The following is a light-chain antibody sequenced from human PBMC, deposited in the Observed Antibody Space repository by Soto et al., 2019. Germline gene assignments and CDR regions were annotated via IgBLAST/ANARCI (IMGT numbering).Light chain of an antibody. Sequence: EIVMTQSPATLSVSPGERATLSCRASQSVSSNLAWYQQKPGQPPRLLIYGASTGATGIPARFSGSGSGTEFTLTIGSLQSEDFALYYCQQYNNWPRKFGQGTKV. V-gene: IGKV3-15*01. CDR1: QSVSSN. J-gene: IGKJ1*01. CDR2: GAS. CDR3: QQYNNWPRK.